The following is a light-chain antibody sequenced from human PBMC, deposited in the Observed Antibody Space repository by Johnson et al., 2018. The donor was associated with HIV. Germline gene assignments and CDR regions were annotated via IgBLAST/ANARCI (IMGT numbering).Light chain of an antibody. CDR2: DNN. V-gene: IGLV1-51*01. CDR1: NSNIGNNY. J-gene: IGLJ1*01. Sequence: QSVLTQPPSVSAAPGQKVTISCSGSNSNIGNNYVSWYQQLPGTAPKLLIYDNNKRPSGIPDRFSGSQSGTSATLGITGLQTGDEANYYCGTWDSSLSGVFGTGTKVTVL. CDR3: GTWDSSLSGV.